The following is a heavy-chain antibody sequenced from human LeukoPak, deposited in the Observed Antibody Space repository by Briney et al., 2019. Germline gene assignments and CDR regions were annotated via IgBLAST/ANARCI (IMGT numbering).Heavy chain of an antibody. V-gene: IGHV3-48*03. D-gene: IGHD5-12*01. CDR3: ARLWVRLHGNDF. CDR1: RFTFSSFE. CDR2: ISSSGGTI. J-gene: IGHJ4*02. Sequence: PGGSLRLSCAVSRFTFSSFEMNWVRQAPGKGLEWVSYISSSGGTIYYADSVKGRFTISRDNAKNSLYLQMDSLRAEDTAVYYCARLWVRLHGNDFWGQGTLVTVSS.